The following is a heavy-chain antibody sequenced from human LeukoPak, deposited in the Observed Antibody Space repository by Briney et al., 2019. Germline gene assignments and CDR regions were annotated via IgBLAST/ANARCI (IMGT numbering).Heavy chain of an antibody. V-gene: IGHV3-23*01. J-gene: IGHJ4*02. D-gene: IGHD1-26*01. CDR1: GFTFNAYA. Sequence: GGSLRLSCAASGFTFNAYAMSWVRQALGKGLEWVSGISDSGGSPYYADSVRGRLTISRDNSKNTLYLQMNSLRAEDTAVYYCAKGGVGAISPFDYWGQGTLVTVSS. CDR2: ISDSGGSP. CDR3: AKGGVGAISPFDY.